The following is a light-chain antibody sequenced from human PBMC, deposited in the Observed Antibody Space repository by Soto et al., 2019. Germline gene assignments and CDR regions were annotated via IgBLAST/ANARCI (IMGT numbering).Light chain of an antibody. CDR3: HQYGTFPIT. Sequence: EIVLTQSPATLSLSPGERATLSCRASQSVSTFLAWYQQKPGQAPRLLIYDASKRVTGIPARFSGSGSGTDFTLSISSLETEDFAVYFCHQYGTFPITFGQGTRREIK. CDR1: QSVSTF. J-gene: IGKJ5*01. V-gene: IGKV3-11*01. CDR2: DAS.